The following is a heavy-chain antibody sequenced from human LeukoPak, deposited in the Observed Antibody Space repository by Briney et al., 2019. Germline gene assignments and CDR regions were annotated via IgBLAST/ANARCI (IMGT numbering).Heavy chain of an antibody. V-gene: IGHV4-39*07. D-gene: IGHD2-15*01. CDR1: GGSISSGSYY. CDR2: INHSGST. CDR3: ARTLSWWYPY. J-gene: IGHJ1*01. Sequence: SQTLSLTCTVSGGSISSGSYYWSWIRQPPGKGLKWIGEINHSGSTNYNPSLKSRVTISVDTSKNQFSLKLSSVTAADTAVYYCARTLSWWYPYWGQGTLVTVSS.